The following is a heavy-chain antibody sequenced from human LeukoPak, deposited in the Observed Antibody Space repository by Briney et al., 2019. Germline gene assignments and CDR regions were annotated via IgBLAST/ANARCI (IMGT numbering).Heavy chain of an antibody. Sequence: GGSLRLSCAASGFTFSQYWMSWVRQAPGKGLEWVANIRQDGHENYYADSVKGRFSISRDNAKNSLYLQMNSLRAEDTAVFYCARDKSAGADTGSSFYYWGQGALVTVSS. J-gene: IGHJ4*02. CDR2: IRQDGHEN. CDR3: ARDKSAGADTGSSFYY. D-gene: IGHD3-10*01. V-gene: IGHV3-7*03. CDR1: GFTFSQYW.